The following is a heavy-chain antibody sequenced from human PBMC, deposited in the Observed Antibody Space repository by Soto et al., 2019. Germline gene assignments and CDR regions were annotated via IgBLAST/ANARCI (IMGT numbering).Heavy chain of an antibody. CDR3: ARGMYGDD. CDR2: ISAHNGNT. D-gene: IGHD3-10*02. Sequence: QVHLVQSGAEVKKPGASVKVSCKASGYTFTRYGVTWVRQAPGQGLEWMGWISAHNGNTDYAQKLQGRVIVTRDTSTSTTYMERRSLISDDKAVDYCARGMYGDDWGKGARVTVSS. J-gene: IGHJ4*02. CDR1: GYTFTRYG. V-gene: IGHV1-18*01.